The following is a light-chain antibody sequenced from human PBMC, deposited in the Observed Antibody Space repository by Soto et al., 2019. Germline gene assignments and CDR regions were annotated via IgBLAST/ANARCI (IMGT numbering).Light chain of an antibody. CDR1: QSVSSSY. J-gene: IGKJ4*01. Sequence: VVLTQSPGTLSLSPGERATLSCRASQSVSSSYLAWYQQKPGQAPRLLIYDASSRATGIPDRFSGSGSGTDFTLTISRLEPEDFAVYYCQQYGSSPLTFGGGTKVDIX. CDR2: DAS. CDR3: QQYGSSPLT. V-gene: IGKV3-20*01.